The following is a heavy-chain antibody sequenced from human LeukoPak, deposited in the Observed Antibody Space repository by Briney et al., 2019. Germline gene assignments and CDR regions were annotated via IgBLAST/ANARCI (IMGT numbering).Heavy chain of an antibody. D-gene: IGHD3-22*01. J-gene: IGHJ4*02. CDR2: INHSGST. V-gene: IGHV4-34*01. CDR3: ARMPKPRTYYYDSSGYNPHFDY. Sequence: PSETLSLTCAISGGSFSTYYWSWIRQPPGKGLEWIGEINHSGSTNYNPSLKSRVTMSVDTSKNQFSLKLSSVTAADTAVYYRARMPKPRTYYYDSSGYNPHFDYWGQGTLVTVSS. CDR1: GGSFSTYY.